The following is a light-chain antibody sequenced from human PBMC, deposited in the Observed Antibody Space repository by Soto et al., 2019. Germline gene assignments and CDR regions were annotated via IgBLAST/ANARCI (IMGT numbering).Light chain of an antibody. CDR1: SSNIGAGYD. Sequence: QSVLTQPPSVSGAPGQRVTISCTGSSSNIGAGYDVHWYQQLPGTAPKLLIYGNNNRPSGVPDRFSGSKSGTSASLAITGLQAEDEADYYCQSYDSSWAYVFGTGTKVTVL. CDR2: GNN. CDR3: QSYDSSWAYV. V-gene: IGLV1-40*01. J-gene: IGLJ1*01.